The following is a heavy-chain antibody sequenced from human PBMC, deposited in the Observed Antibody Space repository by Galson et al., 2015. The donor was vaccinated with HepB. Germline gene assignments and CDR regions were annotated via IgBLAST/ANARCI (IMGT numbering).Heavy chain of an antibody. D-gene: IGHD2-15*01. CDR2: ISGGGGST. CDR3: AKDEYQHATALVA. J-gene: IGHJ4*02. V-gene: IGHV3-23*01. CDR1: GFTFSSYA. Sequence: SLRLSCAASGFTFSSYAMNWVRQAPGEGLEWVSAISGGGGSTYYADSVKGRFTISRDNSKNTPYLQMNSLRAEDTAVYYCAKDEYQHATALVAWGQGTLVTVSS.